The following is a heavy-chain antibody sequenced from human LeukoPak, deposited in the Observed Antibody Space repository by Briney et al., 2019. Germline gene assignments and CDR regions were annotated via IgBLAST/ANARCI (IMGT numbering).Heavy chain of an antibody. CDR3: ERELRYDNSDSGAF. CDR2: VFYNGAT. CDR1: GGSLSSCNYY. D-gene: IGHD3-22*01. J-gene: IGHJ3*01. Sequence: SDSLSLTCIVSGGSLSSCNYYWFWVRPPPGKGLEWIGTVFYNGATQYRQSLRSRVSISIDTSTNQFSLQQTSVTAADAALYYCERELRYDNSDSGAFWGQGTVVTVSS. V-gene: IGHV4-39*07.